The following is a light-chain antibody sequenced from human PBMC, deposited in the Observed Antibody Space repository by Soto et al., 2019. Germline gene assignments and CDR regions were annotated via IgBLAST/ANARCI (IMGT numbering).Light chain of an antibody. CDR2: EVN. J-gene: IGLJ1*01. CDR1: SSDVGGYNY. V-gene: IGLV2-8*01. Sequence: QSALTHPPSASWSPGHSVSISCTGTSSDVGGYNYVSWYQQHPGKAPKLMIYEVNKRPSGVPDRFSGSKSGNTASLTVSGLQAEDEADYYCSSYAGSGNVFGTGTKVTVL. CDR3: SSYAGSGNV.